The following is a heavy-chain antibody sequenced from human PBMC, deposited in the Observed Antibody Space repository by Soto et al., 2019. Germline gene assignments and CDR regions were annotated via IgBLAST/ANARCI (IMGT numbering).Heavy chain of an antibody. Sequence: PSETLSLTCTVSGGYIGSSSYYWGWIRQPPGKGLEWIGSVYYSGSAYFNPSLKSRVTISVDTSKNQFSLKLSSVTAADTAVYYCARHGVFYYDRSSYYPFDFWGQGTLVTVSS. V-gene: IGHV4-39*01. D-gene: IGHD3-22*01. CDR3: ARHGVFYYDRSSYYPFDF. CDR1: GGYIGSSSYY. J-gene: IGHJ4*02. CDR2: VYYSGSA.